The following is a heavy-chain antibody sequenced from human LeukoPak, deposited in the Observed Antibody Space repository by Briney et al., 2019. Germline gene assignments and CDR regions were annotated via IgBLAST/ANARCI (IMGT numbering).Heavy chain of an antibody. Sequence: GGSLRLSCAASGFTFSSYAMSWVRQAPGKGLEWVSAISGSGGSTYYADSVKGRFTISRDNSKNTLYMQMNSLRAEDTAVYYSAKDRNDYGVKDWGQGTLVTVSS. CDR3: AKDRNDYGVKD. V-gene: IGHV3-23*01. CDR1: GFTFSSYA. D-gene: IGHD4-17*01. CDR2: ISGSGGST. J-gene: IGHJ4*02.